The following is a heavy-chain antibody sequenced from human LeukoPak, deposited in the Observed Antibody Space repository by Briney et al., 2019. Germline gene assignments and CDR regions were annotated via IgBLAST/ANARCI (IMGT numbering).Heavy chain of an antibody. J-gene: IGHJ4*02. Sequence: GRSLRLSCAASGFTFRNYAMHWVRQAPGKGLEWVALIWFDGNDKYYADSVKGRFTISRDNLKNTLSLQMNSPRAEDTALYFCARTAGIYDASAYVTYWGQGTLVTVSP. CDR2: IWFDGNDK. CDR1: GFTFRNYA. CDR3: ARTAGIYDASAYVTY. D-gene: IGHD3-22*01. V-gene: IGHV3-33*01.